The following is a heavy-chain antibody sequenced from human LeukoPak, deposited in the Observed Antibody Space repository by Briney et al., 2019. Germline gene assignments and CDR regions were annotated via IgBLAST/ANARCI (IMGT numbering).Heavy chain of an antibody. CDR1: GGTFSSYA. CDR3: ARDGDSGSSPGYFDY. D-gene: IGHD1-26*01. V-gene: IGHV1-69*05. CDR2: VIPIFGTA. J-gene: IGHJ4*02. Sequence: SVKVSCKASGGTFSSYAISWVRQAPGQGLEWMGGVIPIFGTANYAQKFQGRVTITTDESTSTAYMELSSLRSEDTAVYYCARDGDSGSSPGYFDYWGQGTLVTVSS.